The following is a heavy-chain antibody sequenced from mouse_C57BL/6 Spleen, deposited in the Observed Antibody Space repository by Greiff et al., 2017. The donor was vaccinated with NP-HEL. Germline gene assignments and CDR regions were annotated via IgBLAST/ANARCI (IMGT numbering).Heavy chain of an antibody. V-gene: IGHV3-6*01. D-gene: IGHD1-1*01. CDR1: GYSITSGYY. CDR3: ARDYYGSSWGAWFAY. J-gene: IGHJ3*01. CDR2: ISYDGSN. Sequence: EVQLQESGPGLVKPSQSLSLTCSVTGYSITSGYYWNWIRQFPGNKLEWMGYISYDGSNNYNPSLKNRISITRDTSKNQFFLKLNSVTTEDTATYYCARDYYGSSWGAWFAYWGQGTLVTVSA.